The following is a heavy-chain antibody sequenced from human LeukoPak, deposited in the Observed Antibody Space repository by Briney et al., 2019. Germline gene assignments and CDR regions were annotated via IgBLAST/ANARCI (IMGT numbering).Heavy chain of an antibody. CDR1: GFTFSSYA. D-gene: IGHD4-23*01. V-gene: IGHV3-33*08. J-gene: IGHJ5*02. Sequence: PGGSLRLSCAASGFTFSSYAMHWVRQAPGKGLEWVAAIGSDGRYKYSTDSVRGRFTISRDNSKNTLDLHMNSLSTEDTAVYYCARDRALSDNRWSLDPWGQGTLVTVSS. CDR2: IGSDGRYK. CDR3: ARDRALSDNRWSLDP.